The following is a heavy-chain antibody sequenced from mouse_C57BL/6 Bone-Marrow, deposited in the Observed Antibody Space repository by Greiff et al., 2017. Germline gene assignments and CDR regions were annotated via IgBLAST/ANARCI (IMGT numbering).Heavy chain of an antibody. V-gene: IGHV1-64*01. D-gene: IGHD1-1*01. Sequence: QVQLQQPGAELVKPGASVKLSCKASGYTFTSYWMHWVKQRPGQGLAWIGMIHPNSGSTNYNEKFKSKATLTVDKSSSTAYMQLSSLTSEDSAVFYCASYYYGSSTYWYFDVWGTGTTVTVSS. CDR2: IHPNSGST. CDR1: GYTFTSYW. J-gene: IGHJ1*03. CDR3: ASYYYGSSTYWYFDV.